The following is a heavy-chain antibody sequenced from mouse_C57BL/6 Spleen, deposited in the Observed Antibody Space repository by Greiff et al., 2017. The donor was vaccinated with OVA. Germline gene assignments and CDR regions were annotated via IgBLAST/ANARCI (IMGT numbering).Heavy chain of an antibody. CDR3: ARDPPYYYGSSPYAMDY. Sequence: VQLQQPGAELVKPGASVKMSCKASGYTFTSYWITWVKQRPGQGLEWIGDIYPGSGSTNYNEKFKSKATLTVDTSSSTAYMQLSSLTSEDSAVYYCARDPPYYYGSSPYAMDYWGQGTSVTVSS. V-gene: IGHV1-55*01. J-gene: IGHJ4*01. D-gene: IGHD1-1*01. CDR1: GYTFTSYW. CDR2: IYPGSGST.